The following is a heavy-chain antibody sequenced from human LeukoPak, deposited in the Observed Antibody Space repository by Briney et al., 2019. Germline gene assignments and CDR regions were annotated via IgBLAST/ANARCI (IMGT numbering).Heavy chain of an antibody. V-gene: IGHV4-30-4*01. D-gene: IGHD4-23*01. J-gene: IGHJ4*02. CDR3: ARDNNGGYLDY. CDR2: IYYSGST. Sequence: SETLSLTCTVSGGSISSGDYYWSWIRQPPGKGLEWIGYIYYSGSTYYNPSLKSRVTISVDTSKNQFSLKLSSVTAADTAVYYCARDNNGGYLDYWGQGTLVTVSS. CDR1: GGSISSGDYY.